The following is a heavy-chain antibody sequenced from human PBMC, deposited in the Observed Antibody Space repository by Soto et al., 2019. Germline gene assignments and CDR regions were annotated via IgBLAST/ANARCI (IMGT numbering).Heavy chain of an antibody. CDR1: RYTFTSYG. V-gene: IGHV1-18*01. CDR2: ISAYNGNT. J-gene: IGHJ4*02. D-gene: IGHD2-21*02. CDR3: ARACGGDCYYPDY. Sequence: GASVKVCCKACRYTFTSYGISWARQAPGQGLEWMGWISAYNGNTNYAQKLQGRVTMTTDTSTSTAYMELRSLRSDDTAVYYCARACGGDCYYPDYWGQGTLVTVSS.